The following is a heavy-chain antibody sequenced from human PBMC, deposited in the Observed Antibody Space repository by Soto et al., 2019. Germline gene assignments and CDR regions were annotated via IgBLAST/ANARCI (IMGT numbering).Heavy chain of an antibody. CDR1: GGSISSGGYY. D-gene: IGHD2-15*01. V-gene: IGHV4-31*03. CDR2: IYYSGST. CDR3: ARSLCSGGSCRFDY. Sequence: SETLSLTCTVSGGSISSGGYYWSWIRQHPGKGLEWIGYIYYSGSTYYNPSLKSRVTISVDTSKNQFSLKLSSVTAGDTAVYYCARSLCSGGSCRFDYWGQGTLVTVSS. J-gene: IGHJ4*02.